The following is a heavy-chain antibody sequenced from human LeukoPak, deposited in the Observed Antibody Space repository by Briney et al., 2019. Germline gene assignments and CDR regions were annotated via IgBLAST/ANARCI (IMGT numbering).Heavy chain of an antibody. CDR1: GYTFTSYG. CDR3: ARRTHLWSGEWPLGYYYGMDV. CDR2: ISAYNGNT. V-gene: IGHV1-18*01. J-gene: IGHJ6*02. D-gene: IGHD3-10*01. Sequence: ASVKVSCKASGYTFTSYGISWVRQAPGQGLEWMGWISAYNGNTNYAQKLQGRVTMTTDTSTSTAYMELRSLRSDDTAVYYCARRTHLWSGEWPLGYYYGMDVWGQGTTVTVSS.